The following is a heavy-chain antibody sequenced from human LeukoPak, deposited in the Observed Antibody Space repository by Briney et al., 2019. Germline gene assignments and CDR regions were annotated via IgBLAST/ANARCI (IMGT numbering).Heavy chain of an antibody. V-gene: IGHV3-30*03. J-gene: IGHJ6*03. D-gene: IGHD3-10*01. Sequence: GGSLRLSCAASGFTFSSYGMRWVRQAPGKGLGWVAVISYDGSNKYYADSVKGRFTISRDNAKNSLYLLMNSLRAEDTGLYHCARVHYYGSGSYYYYYMDVWGKGTTVTISS. CDR1: GFTFSSYG. CDR2: ISYDGSNK. CDR3: ARVHYYGSGSYYYYYMDV.